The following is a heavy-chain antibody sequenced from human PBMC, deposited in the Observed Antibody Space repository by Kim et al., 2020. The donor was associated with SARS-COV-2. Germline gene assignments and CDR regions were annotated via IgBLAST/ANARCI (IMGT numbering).Heavy chain of an antibody. J-gene: IGHJ6*02. CDR1: GYSFTSYW. Sequence: GESLKISCKGSGYSFTSYWISWVRQMPGKGLEWMGRIDPSDSYTNYSPSFQGHVTISADKSISTAYLQWSSLKASDTAMYYCARHDGGYGDYVPYYYGMDVWGQGTTVTVSS. D-gene: IGHD4-17*01. V-gene: IGHV5-10-1*01. CDR3: ARHDGGYGDYVPYYYGMDV. CDR2: IDPSDSYT.